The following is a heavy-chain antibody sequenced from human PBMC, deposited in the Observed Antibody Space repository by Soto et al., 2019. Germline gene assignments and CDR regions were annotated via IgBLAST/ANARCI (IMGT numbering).Heavy chain of an antibody. CDR2: ISYSGST. CDR3: ARARYVWTGYYKGGYYYFDY. Sequence: QVQLQESGPGLVKPSETLSLTCSVSGDSISSHYWSWIRQPPGKGLEWIGYISYSGSTNYNPPLKSRDTIFVHTSEPQLSLSLSSVTAADTAGYFCARARYVWTGYYKGGYYYFDYWGQGTPVTVSS. V-gene: IGHV4-59*11. J-gene: IGHJ4*02. D-gene: IGHD3-9*01. CDR1: GDSISSHY.